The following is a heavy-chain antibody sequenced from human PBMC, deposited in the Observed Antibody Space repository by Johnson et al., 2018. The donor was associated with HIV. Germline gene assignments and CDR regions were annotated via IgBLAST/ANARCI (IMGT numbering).Heavy chain of an antibody. Sequence: VQLVESGGGLVKPGGSLRISCAASGFSFTNAWMSWVRQAPGKGLEWVAVISYDGGNKYYADSVKGRFTISRYTSKNTLYLQMKRLRAEDTAVYYCVRGWYYYDQAGAFDIWSQGTMVTVSS. CDR1: GFSFTNAW. CDR3: VRGWYYYDQAGAFDI. V-gene: IGHV3-30-3*01. D-gene: IGHD3-22*01. CDR2: ISYDGGNK. J-gene: IGHJ3*02.